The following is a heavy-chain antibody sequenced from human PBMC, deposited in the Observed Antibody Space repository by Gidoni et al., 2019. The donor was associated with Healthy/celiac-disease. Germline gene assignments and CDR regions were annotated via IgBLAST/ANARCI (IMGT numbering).Heavy chain of an antibody. CDR3: ARHITMIVVVLRGDAFDI. Sequence: QLQLQESGPGLVKPSETLSLTCTVPGGPISSSSYYWGWNRQPPGKGLEWIGSIYYRWNTYYNPSLKSRVTISVDTSKNQFSLKLSSVTAADTAVYYCARHITMIVVVLRGDAFDIWGQGTMVTVSS. D-gene: IGHD3-22*01. CDR2: IYYRWNT. J-gene: IGHJ3*02. V-gene: IGHV4-39*01. CDR1: GGPISSSSYY.